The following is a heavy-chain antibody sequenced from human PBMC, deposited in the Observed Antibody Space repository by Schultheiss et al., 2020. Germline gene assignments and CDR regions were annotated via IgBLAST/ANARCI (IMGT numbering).Heavy chain of an antibody. Sequence: GGSLRLSCAASGFTFSSYEMNWVRQAPGKGLEWVSYISSSGSTIYYADSVKGRFTISRDNAKNSLYLQMNSLRAEDTAVYYCATSEDTAMVSDYWGQGTLVNVSS. J-gene: IGHJ4*02. CDR1: GFTFSSYE. CDR2: ISSSGSTI. CDR3: ATSEDTAMVSDY. D-gene: IGHD5-18*01. V-gene: IGHV3-48*03.